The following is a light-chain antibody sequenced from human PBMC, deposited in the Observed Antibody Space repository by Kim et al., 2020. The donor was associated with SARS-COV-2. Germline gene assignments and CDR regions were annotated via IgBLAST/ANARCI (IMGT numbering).Light chain of an antibody. Sequence: VSPGERATLSCRASQSVSSNFAGYQQRPGQVPRLLIYGASTRATDIPARFSGSGSGTEFTLTISSLQSEDFAVYYCQQYNIWPLTFGGGTKVDIK. CDR1: QSVSSN. V-gene: IGKV3-15*01. CDR3: QQYNIWPLT. CDR2: GAS. J-gene: IGKJ4*01.